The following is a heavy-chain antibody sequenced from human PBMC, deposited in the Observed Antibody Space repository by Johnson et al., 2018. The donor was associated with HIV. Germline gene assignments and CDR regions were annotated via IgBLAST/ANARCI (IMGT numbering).Heavy chain of an antibody. Sequence: VQLVESGGSSVQPGGSLRLSCAASGFSFSSYSMHWVRQAPGKGLEYVSGINSNGGSTFYANSVKDRFTISRDNSKNTLYLQMGSLRPEDMAVYYCARDRYSSSSLDAFDVWGQGTMVTVSS. D-gene: IGHD6-6*01. CDR3: ARDRYSSSSLDAFDV. J-gene: IGHJ3*01. CDR1: GFSFSSYS. CDR2: INSNGGST. V-gene: IGHV3-64*01.